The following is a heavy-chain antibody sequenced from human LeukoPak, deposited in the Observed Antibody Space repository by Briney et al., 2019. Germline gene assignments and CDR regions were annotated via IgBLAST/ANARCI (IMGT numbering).Heavy chain of an antibody. D-gene: IGHD6-13*01. CDR2: ISGSGGDT. CDR3: AKDKAGSTAYFFDY. V-gene: IGHV3-23*01. CDR1: GFTFSSYA. J-gene: IGHJ4*02. Sequence: GGSLRLSCAASGFTFSSYAMTWVCQAPGKGLEWVSAISGSGGDTYYADSVKGRFTISRDNSKNSLYLQLNSLRAEDTAVYYCAKDKAGSTAYFFDYWGQGTLVTVSS.